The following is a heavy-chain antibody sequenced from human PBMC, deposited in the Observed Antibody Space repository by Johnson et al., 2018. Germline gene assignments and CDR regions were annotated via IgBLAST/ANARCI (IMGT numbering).Heavy chain of an antibody. CDR3: ARDLGYPHGMDV. D-gene: IGHD5-18*01. CDR1: GFTFSTYW. J-gene: IGHJ6*02. Sequence: VQLGESGGGLVQPRGSLRLSCAASGFTFSTYWMAWVRQGPGTGLEWVANIKVDGSEKFYADSVKGRFTISRDNAQNSLYLQMNSLRVEDTAVYYCARDLGYPHGMDVWGQGTTVTVSS. V-gene: IGHV3-7*01. CDR2: IKVDGSEK.